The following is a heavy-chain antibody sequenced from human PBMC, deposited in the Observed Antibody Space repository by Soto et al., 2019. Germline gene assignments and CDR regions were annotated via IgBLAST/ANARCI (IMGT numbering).Heavy chain of an antibody. J-gene: IGHJ6*03. D-gene: IGHD1-1*01. CDR2: IYYSGNT. Sequence: SETLSLTCTVSGDSISSGYYYWSWIRQHPGKGLEWIGYIYYSGNTKYNPSLKSRVTISVDTSKNQFSLKLSSVTAADTAVYYCARARSRNDYYYYMDVWRKGTTVTVSS. CDR1: GDSISSGYYY. CDR3: ARARSRNDYYYYMDV. V-gene: IGHV4-30-4*08.